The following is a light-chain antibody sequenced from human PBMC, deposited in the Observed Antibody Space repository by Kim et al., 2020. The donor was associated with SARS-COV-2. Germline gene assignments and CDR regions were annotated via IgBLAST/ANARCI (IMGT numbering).Light chain of an antibody. V-gene: IGKV3-15*01. CDR1: QSVSSD. CDR2: SAS. J-gene: IGKJ1*01. CDR3: QQYNYWWT. Sequence: EIVMTQSPSTLSVSPGDRATLSCRASQSVSSDLAWYQQKPGQAPRLLIYSASTRATGIPPRFSGAGSETEFTLTISSVQSEDFAVYYCQQYNYWWTFGQGTKVEV.